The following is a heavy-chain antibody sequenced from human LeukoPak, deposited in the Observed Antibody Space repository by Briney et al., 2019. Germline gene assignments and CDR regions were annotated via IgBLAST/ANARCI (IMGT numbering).Heavy chain of an antibody. CDR1: GFTFSSYW. Sequence: PGGSLGLSCAASGFTFSSYWMHWVRQAPGKGLVWVSRINSDGSSTSYADSVKGRFTISRDNAKNTLYLQMNSLRAEDTAVYYCARERITMVREGNFDYWGQGTLVTVSS. V-gene: IGHV3-74*01. CDR3: ARERITMVREGNFDY. CDR2: INSDGSST. J-gene: IGHJ4*02. D-gene: IGHD3-10*01.